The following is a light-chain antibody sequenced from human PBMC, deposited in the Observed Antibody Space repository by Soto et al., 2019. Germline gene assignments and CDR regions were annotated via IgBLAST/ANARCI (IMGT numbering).Light chain of an antibody. J-gene: IGKJ4*01. CDR2: DAS. V-gene: IGKV3-11*01. CDR1: QSVNTY. CDR3: QHRSNWLA. Sequence: EVVLIQSPATLSLSPGERATLSCRASQSVNTYLAWYQHKPGQAPRLLIYDASNRASGIPARFSGRGSETDFTLTISSLEPEDFAVYYCQHRSNWLAFGGGTKVDIK.